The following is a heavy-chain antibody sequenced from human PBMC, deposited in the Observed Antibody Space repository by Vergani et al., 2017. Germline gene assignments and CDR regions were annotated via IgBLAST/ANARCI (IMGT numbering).Heavy chain of an antibody. Sequence: VQLVESGGGLVKPGGSLRLSCAASGFTFSDYYMSWIRQAPGKGLEWVSAISGSGGSTYYADSVKGRFTISRDNSKNTLYLQMNSLRAEDTAVYYCAKDTYCYDSSGYYSVDAFDIWGQGTMVTGSS. J-gene: IGHJ3*02. CDR1: GFTFSDYY. CDR2: ISGSGGST. D-gene: IGHD3-22*01. V-gene: IGHV3-23*04. CDR3: AKDTYCYDSSGYYSVDAFDI.